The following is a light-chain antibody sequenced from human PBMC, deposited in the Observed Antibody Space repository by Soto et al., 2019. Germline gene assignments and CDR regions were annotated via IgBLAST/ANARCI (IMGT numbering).Light chain of an antibody. Sequence: QLVLTQSPSASASLGASVKLTCTLSSGHSSYAIAWHQKQPGKGPRYLMDLNNDGSHTKGDGIPDRFSGSSSGADRYLIIALLPSEDEADYYCQTWGTGFQFFGGGTKLTVL. CDR2: LNNDGSH. J-gene: IGLJ2*01. CDR3: QTWGTGFQF. V-gene: IGLV4-69*01. CDR1: SGHSSYA.